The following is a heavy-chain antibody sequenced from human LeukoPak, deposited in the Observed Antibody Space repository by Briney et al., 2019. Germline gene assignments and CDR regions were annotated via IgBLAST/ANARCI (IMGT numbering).Heavy chain of an antibody. D-gene: IGHD6-19*01. CDR3: AKDLIGSSGWLYYFDY. CDR1: GFTFSSYW. J-gene: IGHJ4*02. V-gene: IGHV3-7*01. CDR2: IKEDGSEK. Sequence: GGSLRLSCAASGFTFSSYWMSWVCQAPGKGLEWVAKIKEDGSEKYYVDSVRGRFTISRDNAKNSVYLQMNSLRAEDTAVYYCAKDLIGSSGWLYYFDYWGQGTLVTVSS.